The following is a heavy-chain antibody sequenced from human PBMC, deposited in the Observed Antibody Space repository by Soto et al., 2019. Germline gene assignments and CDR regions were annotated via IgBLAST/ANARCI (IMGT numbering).Heavy chain of an antibody. D-gene: IGHD2-15*01. CDR2: IRYDGSNK. V-gene: IGHV3-30*02. J-gene: IGHJ4*02. CDR1: GFSFGNKG. CDR3: ATEGSYCSSGYCRLDY. Sequence: GGSLRLSCAASGFSFGNKGIHWVRQAPGKGLEWVALIRYDGSNKWHADSVKGRFTISRDNSKNTLYLQMNSLRAEDTAVYYCATEGSYCSSGYCRLDYWGQGTLVTVSS.